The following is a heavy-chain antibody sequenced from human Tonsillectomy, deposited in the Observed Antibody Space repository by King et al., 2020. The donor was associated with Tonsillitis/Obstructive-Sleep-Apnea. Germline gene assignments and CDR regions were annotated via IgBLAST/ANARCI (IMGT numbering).Heavy chain of an antibody. V-gene: IGHV3-23*04. CDR2: ISGSGTNT. CDR1: GFTFSSYA. Sequence: VQLVESGGGLVQPGGSLRLSCAASGFTFSSYAMSWVRQAPGKGLEWVSGISGSGTNTDYAVSVKGRFTISRDNSKNTLFLQMNSLRAEDTAVYYCAKDRIQQWSYIGSFDYWGQGTLVTVSS. CDR3: AKDRIQQWSYIGSFDY. J-gene: IGHJ4*02. D-gene: IGHD5-18*01.